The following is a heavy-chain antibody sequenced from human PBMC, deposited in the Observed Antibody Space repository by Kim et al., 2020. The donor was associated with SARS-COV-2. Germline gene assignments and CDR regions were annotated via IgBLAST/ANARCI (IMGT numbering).Heavy chain of an antibody. J-gene: IGHJ6*02. V-gene: IGHV1-3*01. CDR3: ARSVGGSYFPGMDV. D-gene: IGHD1-26*01. CDR1: GYSFTNYA. CDR2: INAGNGNT. Sequence: ASVKVSCKASGYSFTNYAMHWVRQAPGQRLEWMGCINAGNGNTKYSQNFQGRVTITRDTSASTAYMELSSLGSEDTAVYYCARSVGGSYFPGMDVWGQGTTVTVSS.